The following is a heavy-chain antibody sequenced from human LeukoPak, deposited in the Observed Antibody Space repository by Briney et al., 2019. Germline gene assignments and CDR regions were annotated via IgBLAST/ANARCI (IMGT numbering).Heavy chain of an antibody. V-gene: IGHV4-34*01. CDR1: GGSFSGYY. CDR3: ARPGKVTGTRYYYGMDV. CDR2: INHSGST. J-gene: IGHJ6*02. Sequence: SETLSLTCAVYGGSFSGYYWSRIRQPPGKGLEWIGEINHSGSTNYNPSLKSRVTISVDTSKNQFSLKLSSVTAADTAVYYCARPGKVTGTRYYYGMDVWGQGTTVTVSS. D-gene: IGHD1-7*01.